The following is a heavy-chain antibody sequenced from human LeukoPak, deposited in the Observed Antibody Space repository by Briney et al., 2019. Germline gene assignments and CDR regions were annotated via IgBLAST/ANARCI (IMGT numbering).Heavy chain of an antibody. CDR3: ARLGSGWSFDY. V-gene: IGHV3-20*04. CDR1: GFTFDDYG. Sequence: PGGSLRLSCAASGFTFDDYGMSWVRQAPGKGLEWVSGINWNGGSTGYADSVKGRFTISRDNSKNTLYLQMNSLRAEDTAVYYCARLGSGWSFDYWGQGTLVTVSS. CDR2: INWNGGST. D-gene: IGHD6-19*01. J-gene: IGHJ4*02.